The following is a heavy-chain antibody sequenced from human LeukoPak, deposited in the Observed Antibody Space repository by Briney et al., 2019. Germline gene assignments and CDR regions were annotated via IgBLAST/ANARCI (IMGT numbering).Heavy chain of an antibody. CDR2: IKQDGSEK. J-gene: IGHJ5*02. CDR1: GFTFSNYW. D-gene: IGHD3-3*01. CDR3: ASNDFNWFDP. Sequence: GGSLRLSCAASGFTFSNYWMTWVRQAPGKGLEWVANIKQDGSEKYYVDSVKGRITISRDNAKNSLYLQMNSLRAEDTAVYYCASNDFNWFDPWGQGTLVTVSS. V-gene: IGHV3-7*03.